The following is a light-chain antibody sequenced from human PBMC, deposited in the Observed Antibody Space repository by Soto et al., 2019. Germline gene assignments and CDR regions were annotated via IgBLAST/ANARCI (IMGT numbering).Light chain of an antibody. Sequence: ALTQPPSVSGSPGQSVTISCTGTSSDVGTYNRVSWYQQPPGTAPKLMIYEVSNRPSGVPDRFSGSKSGNTASLTISGLQAEDEADYYCSSFTSSATLVFGGGTKLTVL. CDR2: EVS. V-gene: IGLV2-18*02. CDR1: SSDVGTYNR. CDR3: SSFTSSATLV. J-gene: IGLJ2*01.